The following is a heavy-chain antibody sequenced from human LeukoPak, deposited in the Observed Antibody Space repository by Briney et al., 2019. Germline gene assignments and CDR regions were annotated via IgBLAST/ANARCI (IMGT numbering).Heavy chain of an antibody. J-gene: IGHJ4*02. D-gene: IGHD6-19*01. CDR2: INDRGGYI. CDR1: GYSFSMYS. CDR3: VRERDRGIDVADDFDY. V-gene: IGHV3-23*01. Sequence: GGSLRLSCAASGYSFSMYSMAWVRQAPGKGLEWVAVINDRGGYIQDADSVKGRFTISRDNYQNTLFLQMNSLRAEDTAVYYCVRERDRGIDVADDFDYWGQGTLVTVSS.